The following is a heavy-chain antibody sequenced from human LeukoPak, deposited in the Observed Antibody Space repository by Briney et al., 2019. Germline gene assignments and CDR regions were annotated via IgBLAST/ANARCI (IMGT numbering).Heavy chain of an antibody. CDR1: GGSISSGGYY. V-gene: IGHV4-31*03. CDR3: ARGRDGYPIDAFDI. D-gene: IGHD5-12*01. Sequence: SETLSLTCTVSGGSISSGGYYWSWIRQHPGKGLEWIGYIYYSGSTYYNPSLKSRVTISVDTSKNQFSLKLSSVTAADTAVYYCARGRDGYPIDAFDIWGQGTMVTVSS. CDR2: IYYSGST. J-gene: IGHJ3*02.